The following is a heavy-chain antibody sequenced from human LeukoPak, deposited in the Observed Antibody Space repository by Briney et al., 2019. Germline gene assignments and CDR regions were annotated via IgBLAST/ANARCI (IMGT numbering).Heavy chain of an antibody. CDR1: GFTFDDYA. D-gene: IGHD1-7*01. CDR3: AKFHITGTTPSYFDY. V-gene: IGHV3-30*02. CDR2: IRSDGSNI. Sequence: GRSLRLSCAASGFTFDDYAMHWVRQAPGKGLEWVAFIRSDGSNIYYADSVKGRFTISRDNSQNTLYLQMNSLKTEDTAVYYCAKFHITGTTPSYFDYWGQGTLVTVSS. J-gene: IGHJ4*02.